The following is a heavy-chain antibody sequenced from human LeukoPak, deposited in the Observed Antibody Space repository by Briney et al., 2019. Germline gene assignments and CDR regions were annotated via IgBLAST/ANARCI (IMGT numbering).Heavy chain of an antibody. CDR3: ARVLGSTSYHMDV. CDR2: IKQDGSEK. D-gene: IGHD2-2*01. J-gene: IGHJ6*03. V-gene: IGHV3-7*01. Sequence: GGSLRLSCAASGFTFSSYWMSWVRQAPGKGLEWVANIKQDGSEKYYVDSVKGRFTISRDNAKSSLYLQMNSLRAEDTAVYYCARVLGSTSYHMDVWGKGTTVTVSS. CDR1: GFTFSSYW.